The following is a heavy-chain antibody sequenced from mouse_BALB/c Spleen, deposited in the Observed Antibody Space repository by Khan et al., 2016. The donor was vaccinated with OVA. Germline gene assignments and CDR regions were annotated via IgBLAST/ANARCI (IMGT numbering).Heavy chain of an antibody. Sequence: QVQLKESGPGLVAPSQSLSITCTVSGFSLNGYGVNWVRQPPGKGLEWLGMIWGDGSTDYNSALKSSLSISKDKSKSQVFLKMNSRQTDDTAMYYCARAYYGNYREAMDYWGQGTSVTGSS. CDR3: ARAYYGNYREAMDY. CDR2: IWGDGST. D-gene: IGHD2-10*01. V-gene: IGHV2-6-7*01. CDR1: GFSLNGYG. J-gene: IGHJ4*01.